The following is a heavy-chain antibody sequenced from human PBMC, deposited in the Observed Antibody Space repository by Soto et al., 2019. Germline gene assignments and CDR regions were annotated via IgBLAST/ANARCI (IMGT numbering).Heavy chain of an antibody. CDR1: GGSISSGGYS. Sequence: PSETLSLTCAVSGGSISSGGYSWSWTRQPPGKGLEWIGYIYHSGSTYYNPSLKSRVTISVDRSKNQFSLKLSSVTAADTAVYYCASGKDYFDYWGQGTLVTVSS. CDR2: IYHSGST. V-gene: IGHV4-30-2*01. J-gene: IGHJ4*02. CDR3: ASGKDYFDY.